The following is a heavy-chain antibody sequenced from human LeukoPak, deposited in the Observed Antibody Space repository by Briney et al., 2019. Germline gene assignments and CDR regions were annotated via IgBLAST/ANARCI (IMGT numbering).Heavy chain of an antibody. V-gene: IGHV3-7*01. CDR2: IKQDGSEK. CDR3: ARSGYQLLPYYYYYMDV. Sequence: PGGSLRLSCAASGFTFSSYWMTWVRQAPGKGLEWVANIKQDGSEKYYVDSVRGRFTISRDNTQNSLSLQMNSLRAEDTAVYYCARSGYQLLPYYYYYMDVWGKGTTVTVSS. CDR1: GFTFSSYW. J-gene: IGHJ6*03. D-gene: IGHD2-2*01.